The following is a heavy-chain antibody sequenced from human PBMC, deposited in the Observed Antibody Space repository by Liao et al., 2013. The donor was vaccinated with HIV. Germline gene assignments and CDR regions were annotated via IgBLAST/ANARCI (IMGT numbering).Heavy chain of an antibody. CDR3: ARWDDFWSGYYGAAGNWFDP. CDR1: GGSFSGYY. Sequence: QVQLQQWGAGLLKPSETLSLTCAVYGGSFSGYYWSWIRQPPGKGLEWIGEINHSGSTNYNPSLKSRVTISVDTSKNQFSLKLSSVTAADTAVYYCARWDDFWSGYYGAAGNWFDPWGQGTLVTVSS. J-gene: IGHJ5*02. D-gene: IGHD3-3*01. V-gene: IGHV4-34*01. CDR2: INHSGST.